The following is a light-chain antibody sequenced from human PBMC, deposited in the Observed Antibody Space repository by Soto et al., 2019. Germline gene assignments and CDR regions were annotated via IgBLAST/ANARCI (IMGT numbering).Light chain of an antibody. V-gene: IGKV1-5*03. CDR1: QSISSW. J-gene: IGKJ1*01. Sequence: DIQMTQPPSTLSASVGDRVTITCRASQSISSWLAWYQQKPGKAPKLLIYEASSSEIGVPPRFSGSGFGTEFTLTISSLQPDDFATYYCQYYKEYSTFGQGTRLEIK. CDR2: EAS. CDR3: QYYKEYST.